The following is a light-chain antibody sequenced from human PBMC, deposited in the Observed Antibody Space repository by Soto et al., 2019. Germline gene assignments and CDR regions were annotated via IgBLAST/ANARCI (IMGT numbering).Light chain of an antibody. CDR3: QQYNNWPPWT. V-gene: IGKV3-15*01. CDR2: HAS. J-gene: IGKJ1*01. CDR1: QSVSDK. Sequence: EIVMTQSPATVSVSPGERATLSCRASQSVSDKLAWYQQKPGQAPRLLIYHASARATGIPARFSGSGPGTEFTLTISGLQSEDFAVYYCQQYNNWPPWTFGQGTKVDIK.